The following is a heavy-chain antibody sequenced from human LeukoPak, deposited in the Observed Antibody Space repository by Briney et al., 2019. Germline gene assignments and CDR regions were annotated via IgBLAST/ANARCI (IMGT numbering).Heavy chain of an antibody. Sequence: SVKVSRKASGFTFTSSAVQWVRQARGRRLEWIGWIVVGSGNTNYAQMFQGRVTITRDMSTSTAYMELSSLRSEDTAVYYCAAPSRIQLDYWGQGTLVTVSS. D-gene: IGHD5-18*01. J-gene: IGHJ4*02. CDR2: IVVGSGNT. CDR3: AAPSRIQLDY. V-gene: IGHV1-58*01. CDR1: GFTFTSSA.